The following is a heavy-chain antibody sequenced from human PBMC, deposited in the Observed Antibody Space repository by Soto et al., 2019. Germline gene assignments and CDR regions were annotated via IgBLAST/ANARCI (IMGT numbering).Heavy chain of an antibody. V-gene: IGHV1-2*02. CDR2: INPSGST. CDR3: ARPPWPLSDWYCFDS. Sequence: GASVKVSCKASGYTLTANYLHWVRQAPGQGLEWMGRINPSGSTNYAQRFQGRVTMTWDASLNKAYLELSSLKSEDMAVYYCARPPWPLSDWYCFDSWGQGTLLTVSS. J-gene: IGHJ4*02. D-gene: IGHD3-9*01. CDR1: GYTLTANY.